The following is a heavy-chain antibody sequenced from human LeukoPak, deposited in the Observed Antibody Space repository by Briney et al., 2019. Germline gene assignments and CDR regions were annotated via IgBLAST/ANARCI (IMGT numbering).Heavy chain of an antibody. CDR1: GGSISSSNW. Sequence: TSETLSLTCAVSGGSISSSNWWSWVRQPPGKGLEWIGEIYHSGSTNYNPSLKSRVTISVDKSKNQFSLKLSSVTAADTAVYYCAKQGENYYDSSGYYHWGQGTLVTVSS. CDR3: AKQGENYYDSSGYYH. J-gene: IGHJ5*02. CDR2: IYHSGST. D-gene: IGHD3-22*01. V-gene: IGHV4-4*02.